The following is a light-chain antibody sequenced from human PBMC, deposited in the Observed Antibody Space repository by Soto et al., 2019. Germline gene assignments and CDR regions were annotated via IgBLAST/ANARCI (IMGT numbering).Light chain of an antibody. CDR1: QSISSW. V-gene: IGKV1-5*01. CDR3: QQYNSYPWT. J-gene: IGKJ1*01. CDR2: DAS. Sequence: DIQMTQSPSTLSASVGDRVTITCRASQSISSWLAWYQQKPGKAPKLLIYDASSLESGVPSRFSGSGSGTEFTLTISSLQPDDCATYYCQQYNSYPWTFGQVTKVEIK.